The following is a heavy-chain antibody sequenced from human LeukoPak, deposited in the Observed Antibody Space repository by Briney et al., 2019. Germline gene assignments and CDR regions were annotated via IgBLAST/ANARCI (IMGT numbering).Heavy chain of an antibody. CDR1: GYTLTELS. Sequence: ASVKVSCKVSGYTLTELSMHWVRQAPGKGLEWMGGFDPEDGETIYAQKFQGRVTMTEDTSTDTAYMELSSLRSEDTAVYYCATDRCDFACDNAFDIWGQGTMVTVSS. CDR3: ATDRCDFACDNAFDI. J-gene: IGHJ3*02. V-gene: IGHV1-24*01. D-gene: IGHD2/OR15-2a*01. CDR2: FDPEDGET.